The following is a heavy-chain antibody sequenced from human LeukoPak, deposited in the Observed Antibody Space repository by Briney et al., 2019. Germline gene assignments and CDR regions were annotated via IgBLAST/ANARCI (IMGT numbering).Heavy chain of an antibody. CDR1: GYTLTSYY. D-gene: IGHD5-18*01. V-gene: IGHV1-46*01. J-gene: IGHJ4*02. CDR3: ARDLAQIWLDY. CDR2: INPSGGST. Sequence: ASVKVSCTASGYTLTSYYTHWVRQAPGQGLEWMGIINPSGGSTSYAQTFQGRVTMTRDTSTSTVYMELSSLRSEDTGVYYCARDLAQIWLDYWGQGTLVTVSS.